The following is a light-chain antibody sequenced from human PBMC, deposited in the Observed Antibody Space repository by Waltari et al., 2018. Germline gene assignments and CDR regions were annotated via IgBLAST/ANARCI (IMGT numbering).Light chain of an antibody. J-gene: IGKJ1*01. Sequence: DIQMTQSPSTLSASVGDRVTIPCRASQSISDWLAWYQQKPGKAPKLLIYKASSLQSGVPSRFSGSGSGTEFTLTISSLQPDDFATYYCQQYGSSPRTFGQGTKVEIK. CDR3: QQYGSSPRT. V-gene: IGKV1-5*03. CDR1: QSISDW. CDR2: KAS.